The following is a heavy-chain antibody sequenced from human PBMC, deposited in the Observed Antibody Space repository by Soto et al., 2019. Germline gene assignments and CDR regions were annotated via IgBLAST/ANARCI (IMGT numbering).Heavy chain of an antibody. CDR2: IYYSGTT. CDR3: ARESYYGSGATVVAY. V-gene: IGHV4-59*01. D-gene: IGHD3-10*01. CDR1: GGSISGYY. J-gene: IGHJ4*02. Sequence: SETLSLTCTVSGGSISGYYWSWIRQPPGKGLEWIGYIYYSGTTSYNPSLNSRVTISVDTSKNQFSLKVNSVTAADTAVYYCARESYYGSGATVVAYWGQGTLVTVSS.